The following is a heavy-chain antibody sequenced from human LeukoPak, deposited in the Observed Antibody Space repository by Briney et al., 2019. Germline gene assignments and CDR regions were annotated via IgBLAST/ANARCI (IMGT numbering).Heavy chain of an antibody. Sequence: SVKVSCKASGGTFSSYAISWVRQAPGEGLEWMGGIIPIFGTANYAQKFQGRVTITTDESTSTAYMELSSLRSEDTAVYYCARADRSGAAYYDFWSGYPLDYWGQGTLVTVSS. V-gene: IGHV1-69*05. D-gene: IGHD3-3*01. CDR3: ARADRSGAAYYDFWSGYPLDY. J-gene: IGHJ4*02. CDR1: GGTFSSYA. CDR2: IIPIFGTA.